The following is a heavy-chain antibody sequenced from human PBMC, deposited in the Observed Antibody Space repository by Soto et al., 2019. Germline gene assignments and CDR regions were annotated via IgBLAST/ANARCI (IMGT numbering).Heavy chain of an antibody. CDR2: IYYSGST. V-gene: IGHV4-59*01. CDR1: GGSISSYY. Sequence: SETLSLTCTVSGGSISSYYWSWIRQPPGKGLEWIGYIYYSGSTNYNPSLKSRVTISVDTSKNQFSLKLSSVTAADTAVYYCAKDGDDYVWGSYRYKPPSFDPWGQGTLVTVSS. J-gene: IGHJ5*02. D-gene: IGHD3-16*02. CDR3: AKDGDDYVWGSYRYKPPSFDP.